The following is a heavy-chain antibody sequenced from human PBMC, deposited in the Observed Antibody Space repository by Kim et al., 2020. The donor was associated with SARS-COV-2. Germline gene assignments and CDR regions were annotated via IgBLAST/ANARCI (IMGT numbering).Heavy chain of an antibody. D-gene: IGHD3-22*01. CDR1: GFIFSSYT. CDR2: ISESSHYI. CDR3: ARELGYYDSSGYLRREAFDI. Sequence: GGSLRLSCAASGFIFSSYTINWVRQAPGKGLEWVSSISESSHYIYYADSLKGRFTISRDNAKNSLYLQMNSLRAEDTAVYYCARELGYYDSSGYLRREAFDIWGRGTMVTVSS. V-gene: IGHV3-21*01. J-gene: IGHJ3*02.